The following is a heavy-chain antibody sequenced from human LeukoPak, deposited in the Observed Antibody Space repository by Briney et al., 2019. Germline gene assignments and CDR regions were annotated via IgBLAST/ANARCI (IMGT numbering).Heavy chain of an antibody. D-gene: IGHD3-10*01. V-gene: IGHV1-69*13. J-gene: IGHJ4*02. Sequence: ASVKVSCKASGGTFSSYAISWVRQAPGQGLEWMGGIIPIFGTANYAQKFQGRVTITADESTSTAYMELSSLRSEDTAVYYCARNYGSGSSAILFDYCGQGTLVTVSS. CDR1: GGTFSSYA. CDR3: ARNYGSGSSAILFDY. CDR2: IIPIFGTA.